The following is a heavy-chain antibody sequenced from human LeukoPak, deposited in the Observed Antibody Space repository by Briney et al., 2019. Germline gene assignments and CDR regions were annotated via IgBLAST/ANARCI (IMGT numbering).Heavy chain of an antibody. CDR1: GGSVSSYY. D-gene: IGHD3-10*01. V-gene: IGHV4-4*07. Sequence: SETLSLTCTVSGGSVSSYYWSWIRQPAGKGLEWIGRVYTNGSTNYHPSLKSRVPMSVDTSKNQFSLKLSSVTAADTAMYYCARDSRGYYGSGSYLDYWGQGTLVTVSS. CDR2: VYTNGST. CDR3: ARDSRGYYGSGSYLDY. J-gene: IGHJ4*02.